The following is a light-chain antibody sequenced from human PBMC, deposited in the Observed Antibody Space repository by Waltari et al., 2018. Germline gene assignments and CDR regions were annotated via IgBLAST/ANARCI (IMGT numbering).Light chain of an antibody. CDR3: QQYNRPPWT. Sequence: DIQMTQYPSTLSASVGDRVTITCRASQSIGRWLAWYQHKPGTDPKLLIYRTSSLESGVPSRFSCSGSGTDFTLTIGGLHPDDFATYYCQQYNRPPWTFGQGTKVEIK. V-gene: IGKV1-5*03. J-gene: IGKJ1*01. CDR2: RTS. CDR1: QSIGRW.